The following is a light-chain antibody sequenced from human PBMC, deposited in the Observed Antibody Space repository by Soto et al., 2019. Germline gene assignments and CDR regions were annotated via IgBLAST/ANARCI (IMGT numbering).Light chain of an antibody. CDR3: QQRHTWPIT. V-gene: IGKV3-11*01. Sequence: EAVLTPSAVTLSLSPGERATLSCRASQSFRGLLARYKQKPGQAPRLFIYDAYTRGTGIPPRFSGSGSGTDFTLTIRSLEHEDSEVYYCQQRHTWPITFGQGTRLEIK. J-gene: IGKJ5*01. CDR1: QSFRGL. CDR2: DAY.